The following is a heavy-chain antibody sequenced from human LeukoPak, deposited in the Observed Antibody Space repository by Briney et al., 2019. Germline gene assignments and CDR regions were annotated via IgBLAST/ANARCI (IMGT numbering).Heavy chain of an antibody. D-gene: IGHD6-13*01. J-gene: IGHJ4*02. V-gene: IGHV3-7*01. CDR1: GFTFSNYW. Sequence: PEGSLRLSCAASGFTFSNYWMSWVRQAPGKGLEWVASIKQDGSEKYYVDSVKGRFTISRDDAKNSLYLQMNSLRAEDTAVYYCARDLGIAAVSYYFEYWGQGTLVTVSS. CDR2: IKQDGSEK. CDR3: ARDLGIAAVSYYFEY.